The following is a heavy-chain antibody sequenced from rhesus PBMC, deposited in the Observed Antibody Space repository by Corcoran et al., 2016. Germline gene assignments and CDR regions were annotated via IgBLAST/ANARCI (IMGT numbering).Heavy chain of an antibody. Sequence: EVQLVQSGAEVQRPGESLKFSCKTSGYRFTRYWLSVVSQLLGQGLEWMGAIVPSDSDTRYSPAFQGQVTISADKSISTAYLQWNSLKASDTATYYCAKSIAAAGTYGLDSWGQGVVVTVSS. CDR2: IVPSDSDT. CDR1: GYRFTRYW. V-gene: IGHV5-20*02. J-gene: IGHJ6*01. CDR3: AKSIAAAGTYGLDS. D-gene: IGHD6-25*01.